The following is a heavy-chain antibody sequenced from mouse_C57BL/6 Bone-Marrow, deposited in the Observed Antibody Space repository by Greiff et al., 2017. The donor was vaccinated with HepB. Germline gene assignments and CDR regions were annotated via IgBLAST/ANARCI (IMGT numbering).Heavy chain of an antibody. CDR2: ISGGGGNT. V-gene: IGHV5-9*01. Sequence: EVKVEESGGGLVKPGGSLKLSCAASGFTFRSYTMSWVRQTPEKRLEWVATISGGGGNTYYPDSVKGRFTISRDNAKNTLYLQMSSLRSEDTALYYCARYIQGLRHYHAMDYWGQGTSVTVFS. D-gene: IGHD3-3*01. CDR3: ARYIQGLRHYHAMDY. CDR1: GFTFRSYT. J-gene: IGHJ4*01.